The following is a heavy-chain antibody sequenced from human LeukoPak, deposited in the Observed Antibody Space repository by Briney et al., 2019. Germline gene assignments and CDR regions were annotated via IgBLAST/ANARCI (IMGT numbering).Heavy chain of an antibody. CDR1: GGSLSGYY. D-gene: IGHD3-22*01. CDR3: ARVPHYYDSSGESDY. CDR2: INHSGST. Sequence: SETLSLTCAVYGGSLSGYYWSWIRQPPGKGLEWIGEINHSGSTNYNPSLKSRVTISVDTSKNQFSLKLSSVTAADTAVYYCARVPHYYDSSGESDYWGQGTLVTVSS. J-gene: IGHJ4*02. V-gene: IGHV4-34*01.